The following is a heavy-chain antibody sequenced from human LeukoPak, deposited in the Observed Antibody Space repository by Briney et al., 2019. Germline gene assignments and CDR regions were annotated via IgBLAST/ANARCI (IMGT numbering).Heavy chain of an antibody. V-gene: IGHV3-49*04. CDR1: GLRFGDYA. D-gene: IGHD1/OR15-1a*01. Sequence: GGSLRLSCRTSGLRFGDYAMSWVRRAPGKGLERVAFIRSNIYGGTTEYAASVRGRFTISRDDSESSVYLQMNSLKTEDTAVYYCTRDHWNTFDYWGQGTLVTVSS. J-gene: IGHJ4*02. CDR2: IRSNIYGGTT. CDR3: TRDHWNTFDY.